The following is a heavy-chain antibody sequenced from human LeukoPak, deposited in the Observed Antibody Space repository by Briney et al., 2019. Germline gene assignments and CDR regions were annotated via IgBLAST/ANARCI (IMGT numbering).Heavy chain of an antibody. CDR3: ASPNGGSYFSFDY. J-gene: IGHJ4*02. CDR2: IYYSGST. D-gene: IGHD1-26*01. V-gene: IGHV4-39*01. Sequence: SETLSPTCTVSGGSISSSSYYWGWIRQPPGKRLEWIGSIYYSGSTYYNPSLKSRVTMSVDTSKNQFSLKLSSVTAADTAVYYCASPNGGSYFSFDYWGQGTLVTVSS. CDR1: GGSISSSSYY.